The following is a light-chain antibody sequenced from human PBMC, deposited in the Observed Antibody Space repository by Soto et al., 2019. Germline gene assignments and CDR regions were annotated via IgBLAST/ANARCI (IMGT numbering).Light chain of an antibody. CDR3: QQRSNWPPIT. V-gene: IGKV3D-20*02. Sequence: EIVLTQSPGTLSLSPGERATLSCRASQSVSSSYLAWYQQKPGQAPRLLIYGASSRATGIPARFSGSGFGTDFTLTISSLEPEDAAVYYCQQRSNWPPITFGQGTRLEF. CDR2: GAS. J-gene: IGKJ5*01. CDR1: QSVSSSY.